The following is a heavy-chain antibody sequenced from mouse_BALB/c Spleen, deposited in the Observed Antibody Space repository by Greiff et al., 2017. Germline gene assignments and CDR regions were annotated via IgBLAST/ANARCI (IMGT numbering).Heavy chain of an antibody. D-gene: IGHD2-4*01. J-gene: IGHJ3*01. CDR1: GFNIKDTY. Sequence: EVQLQQSGAELVKPGASVKLSCTASGFNIKDTYMHWVKQRPEQGLEWIGRIDPANGNTKYDPKFQGKATITADTSSNTAYLQLSSLTSEDTAVYYCARRGRDYYDFPFAYWGQGTLVTVSA. V-gene: IGHV14-3*02. CDR3: ARRGRDYYDFPFAY. CDR2: IDPANGNT.